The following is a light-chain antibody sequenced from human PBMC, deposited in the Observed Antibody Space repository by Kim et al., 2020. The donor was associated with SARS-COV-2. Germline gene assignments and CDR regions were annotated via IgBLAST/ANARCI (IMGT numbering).Light chain of an antibody. CDR1: KDITKY. CDR3: QQYANLPIT. V-gene: IGKV1-33*01. J-gene: IGKJ5*01. Sequence: ASVGDRVTITCQAIKDITKYLTWYQQKPGKTPKLLIYDVSNLERGVPSRFSGAGFGTNFTFTISSLHPEDAATYFCQQYANLPITFGQGTRLEIK. CDR2: DVS.